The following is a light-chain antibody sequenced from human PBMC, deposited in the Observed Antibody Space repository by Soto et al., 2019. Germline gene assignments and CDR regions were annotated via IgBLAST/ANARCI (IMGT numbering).Light chain of an antibody. Sequence: TQSPAALSMSPGERATLSCRASQSIGDSLAWYQQRPGQAPRLLIYSASTRATSIPAKFSGSGSGTEFTLTISSLQSEDFVVYFCQYYGNWPLTFGQGTKVEVK. V-gene: IGKV3-15*01. CDR2: SAS. J-gene: IGKJ1*01. CDR3: QYYGNWPLT. CDR1: QSIGDS.